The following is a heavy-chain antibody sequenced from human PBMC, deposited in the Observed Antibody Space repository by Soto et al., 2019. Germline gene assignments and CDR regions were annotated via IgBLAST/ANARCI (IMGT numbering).Heavy chain of an antibody. Sequence: GESLRLSCAVSGFTFSGYYMSWIRQAPGEGLEWLSYISGTGSYTNYADSVKGRFTIHRDNAKNSLYLQMNSLGAEDTAMYDCARDPTGRYDFWSGSNYYHYGMDVWGQGTPVTVSS. D-gene: IGHD3-3*01. CDR1: GFTFSGYY. CDR2: ISGTGSYT. J-gene: IGHJ6*02. CDR3: ARDPTGRYDFWSGSNYYHYGMDV. V-gene: IGHV3-11*06.